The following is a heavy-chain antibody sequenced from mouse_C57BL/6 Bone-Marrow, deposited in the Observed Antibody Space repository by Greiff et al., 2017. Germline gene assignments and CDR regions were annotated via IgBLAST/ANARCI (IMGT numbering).Heavy chain of an antibody. CDR3: ARHNDYGAY. Sequence: EVKVVESGGGLVQPGESLKPSCESNEYKFPSHDMSWVRKTPETRLELVEAINSDGGSTYYPENMERRFIISRDNTKKTLYLQMSSLRSEDTALYYCARHNDYGAYWGQGTLVTVSA. V-gene: IGHV5-2*01. CDR2: INSDGGST. CDR1: EYKFPSHD. J-gene: IGHJ3*01. D-gene: IGHD2-4*01.